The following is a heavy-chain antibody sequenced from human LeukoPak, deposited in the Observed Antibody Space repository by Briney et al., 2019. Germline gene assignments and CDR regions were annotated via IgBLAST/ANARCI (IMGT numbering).Heavy chain of an antibody. D-gene: IGHD1-20*01. J-gene: IGHJ5*02. V-gene: IGHV4-31*03. Sequence: PSQTLSLTCTLSGGSITSGRYYWTWIRQHPQRGLEWIGYVSYSGSTNYNSSLKSRLTISADTSKNQFYLRLTSVTAADTAVYYYARDPRGDITGTTFDRWGQGTLVTVSS. CDR1: GGSITSGRYY. CDR2: VSYSGST. CDR3: ARDPRGDITGTTFDR.